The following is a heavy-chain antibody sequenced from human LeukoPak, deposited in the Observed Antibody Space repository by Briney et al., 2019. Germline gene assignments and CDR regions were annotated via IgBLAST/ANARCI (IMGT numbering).Heavy chain of an antibody. J-gene: IGHJ4*02. CDR3: AKGGQWLVRGYVDY. D-gene: IGHD6-19*01. CDR2: ISGNTGST. Sequence: PGGSLRLSCAASGFTFRTYAMSWVRQAPGKGLEWVSGISGNTGSTYYADSVKGRFTMSRDNSNNTVYLQMSSLRADDTAIYYCAKGGQWLVRGYVDYWGQGILVTVSS. V-gene: IGHV3-23*01. CDR1: GFTFRTYA.